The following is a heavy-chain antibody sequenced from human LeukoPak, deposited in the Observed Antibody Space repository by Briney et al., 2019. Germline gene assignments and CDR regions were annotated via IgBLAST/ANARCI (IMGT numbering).Heavy chain of an antibody. CDR1: GFTFNSHW. V-gene: IGHV3-74*01. D-gene: IGHD5-24*01. CDR2: INGDGSST. Sequence: QPGGSLRLSCAASGFTFNSHWMPWVRQAPGKGLVWVSRINGDGSSTTYADSVRGRFTISRDDAKNTLYLEMNSPRAEDTAVYYCAREWHDAFDIWGQGTMVTVSS. CDR3: AREWHDAFDI. J-gene: IGHJ3*02.